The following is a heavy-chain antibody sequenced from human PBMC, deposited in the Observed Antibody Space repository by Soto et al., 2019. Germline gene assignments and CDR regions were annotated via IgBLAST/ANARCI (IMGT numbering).Heavy chain of an antibody. CDR1: GYTFTSYG. J-gene: IGHJ4*02. CDR2: ISTYNGNT. Sequence: QVQLVQSGAEVKKPGASVKVSCKASGYTFTSYGISWVRQAPGQGLEWMGWISTYNGNTNYAQKLQGRVTMTTDTSTSTAYMELRSLRSDDTAVYYCARGLTILQQWLATGYFYFDYWGQGTVVPASS. V-gene: IGHV1-18*01. CDR3: ARGLTILQQWLATGYFYFDY. D-gene: IGHD6-19*01.